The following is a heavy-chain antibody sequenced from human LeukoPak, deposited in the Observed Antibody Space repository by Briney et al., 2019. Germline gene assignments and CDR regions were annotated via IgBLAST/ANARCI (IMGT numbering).Heavy chain of an antibody. V-gene: IGHV3-48*01. CDR1: GFTFSSYS. CDR3: ASGREYYYDSSGYRDDY. Sequence: PGGSLRLSCAASGFTFSSYSMNWVRQDPGKGLEWVSYISSSSSTIYYADSVKGRFTISRDNAKNSLYLQMNSLRAEDTAVYYCASGREYYYDSSGYRDDYWGQGTLVTVSS. J-gene: IGHJ4*02. CDR2: ISSSSSTI. D-gene: IGHD3-22*01.